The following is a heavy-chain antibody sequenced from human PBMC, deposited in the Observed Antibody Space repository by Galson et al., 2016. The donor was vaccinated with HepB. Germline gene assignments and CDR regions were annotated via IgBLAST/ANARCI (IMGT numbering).Heavy chain of an antibody. CDR1: GFVFSNFG. CDR2: IRSKANDYAT. CDR3: AISRKAYCAKSKCHTDYFYYGLDV. V-gene: IGHV3-73*01. Sequence: SLRLSCAASGFVFSNFGLSWVRQAPGKGLEWVGRIRSKANDYATAYTASVNGRFTISRDDSKSTAYLQMNSLKIEDTAVYYCAISRKAYCAKSKCHTDYFYYGLDVWGQGTTVTVSS. J-gene: IGHJ6*02. D-gene: IGHD2-21*01.